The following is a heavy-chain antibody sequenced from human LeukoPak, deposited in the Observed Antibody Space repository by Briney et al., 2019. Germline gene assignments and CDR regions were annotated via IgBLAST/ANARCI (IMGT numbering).Heavy chain of an antibody. J-gene: IGHJ4*02. D-gene: IGHD3-10*01. CDR1: GFTFSDYW. CDR2: ITGDGSST. V-gene: IGHV3-74*01. Sequence: GGSLRLSCAASGFTFSDYWMHWVRQAPGKGLVWVSHITGDGSSTSYADSVKGRFTISRDNAKNTLYLQMNSLRAEDTAVYYCAGYGLEINYWGQGTLVAVSP. CDR3: AGYGLEINY.